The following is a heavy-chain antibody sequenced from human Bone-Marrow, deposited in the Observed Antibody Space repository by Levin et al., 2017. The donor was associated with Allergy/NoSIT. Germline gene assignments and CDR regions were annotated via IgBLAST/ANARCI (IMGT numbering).Heavy chain of an antibody. D-gene: IGHD2-21*02. CDR1: GYSFTSYW. Sequence: RGESLKISCKGSGYSFTSYWIGWVRQMPGKGLEWMGIIYPGDSDTRYSPSFQGQVTISADKSISTAYLQWSSLKASDTAMYYCARSIVVVTASVSTPYELVDYWGQGTLVTVSS. J-gene: IGHJ4*02. V-gene: IGHV5-51*01. CDR3: ARSIVVVTASVSTPYELVDY. CDR2: IYPGDSDT.